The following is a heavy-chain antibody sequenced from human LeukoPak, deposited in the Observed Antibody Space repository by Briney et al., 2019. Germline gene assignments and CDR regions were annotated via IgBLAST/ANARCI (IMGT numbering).Heavy chain of an antibody. CDR3: ARGIWVMVPLSYYYMDV. CDR2: ISYDATYQ. CDR1: GFTLNNAW. Sequence: PGGSLRLSCAASGFTLNNAWMRWVRQAPGKGLEWVSDISYDATYQYYTDSVKGRFTISRDSSKNTLYLQMNNLRPDDTAVYYCARGIWVMVPLSYYYMDVWGKGTTVTVSS. J-gene: IGHJ6*03. V-gene: IGHV3-30*03. D-gene: IGHD1-1*01.